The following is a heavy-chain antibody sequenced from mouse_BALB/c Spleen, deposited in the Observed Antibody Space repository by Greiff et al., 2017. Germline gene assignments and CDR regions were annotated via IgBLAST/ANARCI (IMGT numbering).Heavy chain of an antibody. J-gene: IGHJ4*01. D-gene: IGHD1-1*01. Sequence: EVKLVESGGGLVQPGGSLKLSCAASGFTFSSYTMSWVRQTPEKRLEWVAYISNGGGSTYYPDTVKGRFTISRDNAKNTLYLQMSSLKSEDTAMYYCARHPYSYYAMDYWGQGTSVTVSS. V-gene: IGHV5-12-2*01. CDR1: GFTFSSYT. CDR3: ARHPYSYYAMDY. CDR2: ISNGGGST.